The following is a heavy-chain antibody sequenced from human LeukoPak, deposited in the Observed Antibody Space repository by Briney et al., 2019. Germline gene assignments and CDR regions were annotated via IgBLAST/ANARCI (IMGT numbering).Heavy chain of an antibody. CDR2: ISYDGSNK. J-gene: IGHJ4*02. CDR1: GFTFSSYG. D-gene: IGHD6-19*01. V-gene: IGHV3-30*03. Sequence: PGGSLRLSCAASGFTFSSYGMHWVRQAPGKGLVWVAVISYDGSNKYYADSVKGRFTISRDNSKNTLYLQMNSLRAEDTAVYYCARVRGDDKYSSGWYLDYWGQGTLVTVSS. CDR3: ARVRGDDKYSSGWYLDY.